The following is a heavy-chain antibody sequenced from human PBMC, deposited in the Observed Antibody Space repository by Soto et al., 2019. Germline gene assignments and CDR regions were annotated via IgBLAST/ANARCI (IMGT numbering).Heavy chain of an antibody. D-gene: IGHD3-9*01. V-gene: IGHV3-23*01. CDR1: GFTFDSFA. J-gene: IGHJ3*02. Sequence: PGGSLSLSCAASGFTFDSFAMAWVRQAPGKGLEWVSAISASGGSTFYADSVKGRFTISRDNAKNSLYLQMNSLRAEDTAVYYCARAVGPYVLRYFDWFSPFAIWGQGTMVTVSS. CDR3: ARAVGPYVLRYFDWFSPFAI. CDR2: ISASGGST.